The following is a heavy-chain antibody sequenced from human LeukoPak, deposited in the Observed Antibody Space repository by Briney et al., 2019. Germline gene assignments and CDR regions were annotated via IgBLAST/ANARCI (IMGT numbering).Heavy chain of an antibody. V-gene: IGHV4-34*01. D-gene: IGHD3-10*01. CDR2: IYYSGST. CDR1: GGSFSGYY. CDR3: ARLQMGYWGSGSYYRPPGYDY. Sequence: PSETLSLTCAVYGGSFSGYYWSWIRQPPGKGLEWIGSIYYSGSTYYNPSLKSRVTVSVDTSKNQFSLKLSSVTAADTAVYYCARLQMGYWGSGSYYRPPGYDYWGQGTLVTVSS. J-gene: IGHJ4*02.